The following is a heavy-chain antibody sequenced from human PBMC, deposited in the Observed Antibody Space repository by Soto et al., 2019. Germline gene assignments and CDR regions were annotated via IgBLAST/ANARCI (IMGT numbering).Heavy chain of an antibody. CDR2: IIPIFGTA. V-gene: IGHV1-69*12. CDR1: GGTFSSYA. Sequence: QVQLVQSGAEVKKPGSSVKVSCKASGGTFSSYAISWVRQAPGQGLEWMGGIIPIFGTANYAQKFQGRVTITADESTSTAHMELSSLRSEDTAGYYCARDVEPGVYYDGMDVWGQGTTVTVSS. CDR3: ARDVEPGVYYDGMDV. D-gene: IGHD1-26*01. J-gene: IGHJ6*02.